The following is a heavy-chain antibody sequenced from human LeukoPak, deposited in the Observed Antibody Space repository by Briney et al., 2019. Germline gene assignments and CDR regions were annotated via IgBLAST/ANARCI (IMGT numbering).Heavy chain of an antibody. CDR3: ARDRRRGIAAAGIIDY. Sequence: GGSLRLSCAASGFTFSSYWMHWVRQAPGKGLVWVSRINSDGSSTSYADSVKGRFTISRDNAKNTLYLQMNSLRAEDTAVYYYARDRRRGIAAAGIIDYWGQGTLVTVSS. D-gene: IGHD6-13*01. J-gene: IGHJ4*02. CDR1: GFTFSSYW. CDR2: INSDGSST. V-gene: IGHV3-74*01.